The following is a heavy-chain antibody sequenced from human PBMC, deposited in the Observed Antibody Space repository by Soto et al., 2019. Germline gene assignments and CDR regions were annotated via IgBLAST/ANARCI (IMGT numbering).Heavy chain of an antibody. CDR2: ISYDGSNK. CDR3: ARDLGYSYGSDYYYYYGMDV. V-gene: IGHV3-30-3*01. J-gene: IGHJ6*02. CDR1: GFTFSSYA. Sequence: GGSLRLSXAASGFTFSSYAMHWVRQAPGKGLEWVAVISYDGSNKYYADSVKGRFTISRDNSKNTLYLQMNSLRAEDTAVYYCARDLGYSYGSDYYYYYGMDVWGQGTTVTVSS. D-gene: IGHD5-18*01.